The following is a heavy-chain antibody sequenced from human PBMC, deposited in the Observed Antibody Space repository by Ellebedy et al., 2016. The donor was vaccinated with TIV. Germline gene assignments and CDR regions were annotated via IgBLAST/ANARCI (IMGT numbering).Heavy chain of an antibody. J-gene: IGHJ4*02. D-gene: IGHD2-2*01. Sequence: KFQGRVTMTTDTSTSTAYMDLMSLTSDDTAVYYCATSVTIVPTFDYWGQGTLVTVSS. CDR3: ATSVTIVPTFDY. V-gene: IGHV1-18*01.